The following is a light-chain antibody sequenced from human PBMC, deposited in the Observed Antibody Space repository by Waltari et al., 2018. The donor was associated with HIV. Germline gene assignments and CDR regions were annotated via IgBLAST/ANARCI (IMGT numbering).Light chain of an antibody. J-gene: IGKJ4*01. CDR2: WAS. CDR3: QQYFRIPPT. CDR1: RTILYSSDNRNY. Sequence: DIVMTQSPDSLPVSLGERATINCTSSRTILYSSDNRNYLAWYQQKPRQPPKLLISWASTLESGVPYRFRGSGSGTDFTLTITRLQAEDVAVYHCQQYFRIPPTFGGGTKVEIK. V-gene: IGKV4-1*01.